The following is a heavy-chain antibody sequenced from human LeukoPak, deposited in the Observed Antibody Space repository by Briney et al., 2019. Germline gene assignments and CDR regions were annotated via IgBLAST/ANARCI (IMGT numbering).Heavy chain of an antibody. CDR3: ARDYFDY. CDR2: MKEDGSEK. Sequence: GGSLRLSCVASGFSLSSYWTGWVRQAPGKGLEWVANMKEDGSEKHYVDSVKGRFTISRDNAKNSVYLQMNSLGAEDTALYYCARDYFDYWGQGTLVIVSS. J-gene: IGHJ4*02. V-gene: IGHV3-7*01. CDR1: GFSLSSYW.